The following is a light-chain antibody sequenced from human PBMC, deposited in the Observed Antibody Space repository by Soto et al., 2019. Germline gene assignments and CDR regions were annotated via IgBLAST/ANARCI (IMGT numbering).Light chain of an antibody. Sequence: DIVMTQSPLSLPVTPGEPASTSCRSSQSLPHSNGYNYLDWYLQKPGQSPQLLIYLGSNRASGVPDRFSGSGSGTDFTLKISRVEAEDVGVYYCMQALQTPYTFGQGTRLEIK. J-gene: IGKJ5*01. CDR2: LGS. CDR1: QSLPHSNGYNY. CDR3: MQALQTPYT. V-gene: IGKV2-28*01.